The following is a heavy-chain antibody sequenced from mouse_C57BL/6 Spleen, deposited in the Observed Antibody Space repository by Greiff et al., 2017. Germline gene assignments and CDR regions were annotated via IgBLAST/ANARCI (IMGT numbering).Heavy chain of an antibody. CDR2: IWRGGST. CDR3: AKEEGVAMDY. Sequence: VKLVESGPGLVQPSQSLSITCTVSGFSLTSYGVHWVRQSPGKGLEWLGVIWRGGSTDYNAAFMSRLSITKDNPKSQVFFKMNSLQADDTAIYYCAKEEGVAMDYWGQGTSVTVSS. CDR1: GFSLTSYG. V-gene: IGHV2-5*01. J-gene: IGHJ4*01.